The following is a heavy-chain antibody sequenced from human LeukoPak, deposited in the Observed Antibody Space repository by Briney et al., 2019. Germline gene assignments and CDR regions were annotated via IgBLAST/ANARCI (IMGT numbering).Heavy chain of an antibody. CDR3: ARAIVAAGPNFDY. CDR2: IFYTGST. CDR1: GGSISSDSYY. V-gene: IGHV4-39*07. Sequence: PSETLSLTCTVSGGSISSDSYYWGWIRQPPGKGLEWIAHIFYTGSTDYNTSLKSRVTISIDKSKNQFSLKLSSVTAADTAVYYCARAIVAAGPNFDYWGPGTLVTVSS. D-gene: IGHD6-13*01. J-gene: IGHJ4*02.